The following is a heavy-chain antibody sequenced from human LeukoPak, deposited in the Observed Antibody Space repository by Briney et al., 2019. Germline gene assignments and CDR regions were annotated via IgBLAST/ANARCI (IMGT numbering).Heavy chain of an antibody. J-gene: IGHJ6*02. V-gene: IGHV3-33*01. D-gene: IGHD4-11*01. CDR2: IWYDGSNK. CDR1: GFTFSSYG. CDR3: ARDDSNSPYYYYGMDV. Sequence: PGGSLRLSCAASGFTFSSYGMHWVRQAPGKGLEWVAVIWYDGSNKYYADSVKGRFTISRDNSKNTLYLQMNSLRAEDTAVYYCARDDSNSPYYYYGMDVWGQGTTVTVSS.